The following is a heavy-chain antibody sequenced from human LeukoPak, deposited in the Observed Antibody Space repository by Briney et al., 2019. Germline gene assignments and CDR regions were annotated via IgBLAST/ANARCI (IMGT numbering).Heavy chain of an antibody. D-gene: IGHD1-26*01. Sequence: PSETLSLTCAVSGYSISSGYYWGWIRQPAGKGLEWIGRIYTSGSTNYNPSLKSRVTISVDTSKNQFSLKLSSVTAADTAVYYCAREGGYSGSYYVYYWGQGTLVTVSS. CDR2: IYTSGST. CDR1: GYSISSGYY. V-gene: IGHV4-61*02. CDR3: AREGGYSGSYYVYY. J-gene: IGHJ4*02.